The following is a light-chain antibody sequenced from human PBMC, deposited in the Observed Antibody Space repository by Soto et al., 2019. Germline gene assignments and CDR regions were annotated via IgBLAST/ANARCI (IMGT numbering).Light chain of an antibody. CDR2: CVS. CDR3: QDFDSPQWT. CDR1: QRASRQY. J-gene: IGKJ1*01. V-gene: IGKV3-20*01. Sequence: VLTQSPDTLSLSPGDRATLSCRANQRASRQYLSWYQQRPGQPPRLLIYCVSMRADGIPDRFSGSGSGSEFTLTINRLEPEDFAVYYCQDFDSPQWTFGQGTKIEN.